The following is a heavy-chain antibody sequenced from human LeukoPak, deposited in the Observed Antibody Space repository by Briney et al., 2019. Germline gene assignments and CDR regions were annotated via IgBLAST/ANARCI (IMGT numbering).Heavy chain of an antibody. Sequence: PSETLSLTCAVSGNSINNTYHWGWIRQPPGKELEWIGSIYNSGSTHYNPSLKSRVTISVDTSKNQFSLKLSSVTAADTAVYYCARYSSGNYFDYWGQGTLVTVSS. D-gene: IGHD1-26*01. CDR3: ARYSSGNYFDY. CDR1: GNSINNTYH. CDR2: IYNSGST. J-gene: IGHJ4*02. V-gene: IGHV4-38-2*01.